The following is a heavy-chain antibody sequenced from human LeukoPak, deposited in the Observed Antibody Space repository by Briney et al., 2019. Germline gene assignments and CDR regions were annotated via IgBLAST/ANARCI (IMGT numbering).Heavy chain of an antibody. CDR3: AKCIDDFWSGYFFFDY. D-gene: IGHD3-3*01. CDR1: GFTFSSYA. CDR2: ISGSGGST. V-gene: IGHV3-23*01. J-gene: IGHJ4*02. Sequence: GGSLRLSCAASGFTFSSYAMSWVRQAPGKGLEWVSAISGSGGSTYYADSVKGRFTISRDNSKNTLYLQMNSLRAEDTAVYYCAKCIDDFWSGYFFFDYWGQGTLVTVSS.